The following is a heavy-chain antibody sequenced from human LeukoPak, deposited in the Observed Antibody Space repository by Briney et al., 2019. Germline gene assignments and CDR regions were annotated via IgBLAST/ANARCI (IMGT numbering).Heavy chain of an antibody. V-gene: IGHV3-53*01. Sequence: GGSLRLSCAASGFTFSSYSMNWVRQAPGKGLEWVSVIYSGGSTYYADSVKGRFTISRDNSKNTLYLQMNSLRAEDTAVYYCARDPPPYYYGMDVWGQGTTVTVSS. CDR2: IYSGGST. J-gene: IGHJ6*02. CDR3: ARDPPPYYYGMDV. CDR1: GFTFSSYS.